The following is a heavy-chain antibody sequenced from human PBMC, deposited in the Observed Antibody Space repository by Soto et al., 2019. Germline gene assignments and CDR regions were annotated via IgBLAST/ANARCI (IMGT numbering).Heavy chain of an antibody. J-gene: IGHJ3*02. V-gene: IGHV1-69*12. CDR2: IIPIFDTP. CDR1: GGTFSNYG. CDR3: AREKDSAMITDAFDI. D-gene: IGHD5-18*01. Sequence: QVQLVQSGAAVKKPGSSVKVSCKASGGTFSNYGISWLRQAPGQGLEWMGGIIPIFDTPYYAQKFQGRVTITADESTSTAYMELSSLRSEDTAVYYCAREKDSAMITDAFDIWGQGTMVTVSS.